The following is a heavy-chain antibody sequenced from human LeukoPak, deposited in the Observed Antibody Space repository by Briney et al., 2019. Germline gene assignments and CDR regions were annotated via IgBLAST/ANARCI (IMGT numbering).Heavy chain of an antibody. V-gene: IGHV3-48*01. D-gene: IGHD3-22*01. CDR3: ARELGTYDSSGYRNYFDC. CDR2: ISSSSSTI. CDR1: GFTFSSYS. J-gene: IGHJ4*02. Sequence: GGSLRLSCAASGFTFSSYSMNWVRQAPGKGLEWVSYISSSSSTIYYADSVKGRFTISRDNAKNSLYLQMNSLRAEDTAVYYCARELGTYDSSGYRNYFDCWGQGTLVTVSS.